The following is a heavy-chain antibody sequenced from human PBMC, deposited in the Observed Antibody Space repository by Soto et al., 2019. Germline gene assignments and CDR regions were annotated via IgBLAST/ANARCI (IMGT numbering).Heavy chain of an antibody. CDR2: IGTAGDT. V-gene: IGHV3-13*04. J-gene: IGHJ1*01. D-gene: IGHD2-21*02. CDR3: AKFYTGGADYRVFIQP. CDR1: GFTFSSYD. Sequence: GGSLRLSCAASGFTFSSYDMHWVRQATGKGLEWVSAIGTAGDTYYPGSVKGRFTISRENAKNSLYLQMNSLRAGDTAVYYCAKFYTGGADYRVFIQPWGQGPLVTVSS.